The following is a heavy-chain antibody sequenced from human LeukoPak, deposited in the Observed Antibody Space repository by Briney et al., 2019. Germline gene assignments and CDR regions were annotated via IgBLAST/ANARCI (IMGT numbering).Heavy chain of an antibody. D-gene: IGHD6-19*01. CDR3: AKDRPLYSSGEEFDY. Sequence: GGSLRLSCAASGFNFRNYGMNWVRQAPGKGLEWVSAISGSGGSTYYADSVKGRFTISRDNSKNTLYLQMNSLRAEDTAVYYCAKDRPLYSSGEEFDYWGQGTLVTVSS. V-gene: IGHV3-23*01. J-gene: IGHJ4*02. CDR1: GFNFRNYG. CDR2: ISGSGGST.